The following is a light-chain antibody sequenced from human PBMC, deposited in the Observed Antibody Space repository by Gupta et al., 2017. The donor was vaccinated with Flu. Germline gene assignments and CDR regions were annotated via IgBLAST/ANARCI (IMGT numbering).Light chain of an antibody. V-gene: IGLV3-19*01. J-gene: IGLJ2*01. CDR1: SLRSYY. CDR2: GKN. CDR3: NSRDSSGNHRGV. Sequence: SSELTQDHAVSVALGQTVRITCQGDSLRSYYASWYQQKPGQAPVLVIYGKNNRPSGIPDRFSGSSSGNTAAFTITGAQAEDEADYYCNSRDSSGNHRGVFGGGTKLTVL.